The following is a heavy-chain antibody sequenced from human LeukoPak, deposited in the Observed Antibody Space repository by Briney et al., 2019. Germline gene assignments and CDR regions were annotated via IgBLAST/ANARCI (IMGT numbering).Heavy chain of an antibody. CDR2: ISSSSSYI. J-gene: IGHJ6*03. D-gene: IGHD2-15*01. V-gene: IGHV3-21*01. CDR1: GFTFSSYS. Sequence: GKSLRLSCAASGFTFSSYSMNWVRQAPGKGLEWVPSISSSSSYIYYADSVKGRFTISRDNAKNSLYLQMNSLRAEDTAVYYCARVVASGYYYYYYMDVWGKGTTVTISS. CDR3: ARVVASGYYYYYYMDV.